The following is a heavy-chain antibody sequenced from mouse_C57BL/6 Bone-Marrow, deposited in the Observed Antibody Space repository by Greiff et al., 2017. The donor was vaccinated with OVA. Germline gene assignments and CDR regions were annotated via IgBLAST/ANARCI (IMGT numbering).Heavy chain of an antibody. CDR1: GFSLTSYG. CDR3: AKEGCDGLGFDY. V-gene: IGHV2-5*01. D-gene: IGHD2-3*01. CDR2: IWRGGST. Sequence: QVQLQQSGPGLVQPSQSLSITCTVSGFSLTSYGVHWVRQSPGQGLEWLGVIWRGGSTDYNAAFMSRLSITKDNSTSQVFFKMNSLQADDTAIYYCAKEGCDGLGFDYWGQGTTLTVSS. J-gene: IGHJ2*01.